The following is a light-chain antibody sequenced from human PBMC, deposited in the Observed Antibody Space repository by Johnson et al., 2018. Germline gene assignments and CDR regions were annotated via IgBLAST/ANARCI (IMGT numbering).Light chain of an antibody. V-gene: IGLV1-51*02. CDR3: GTWDSRLSAGNV. J-gene: IGLJ1*01. CDR2: ENN. CDR1: SSNIGNNY. Sequence: QSVLTQPPSVSAAPGQKVTISCSGSSSNIGNNYVSWYQQLPGTAPKLLIYENNKRPSGIPARFSGPKSGTPATLGITGLQTGDEADSYCGTWDSRLSAGNVFGTGTKVTVL.